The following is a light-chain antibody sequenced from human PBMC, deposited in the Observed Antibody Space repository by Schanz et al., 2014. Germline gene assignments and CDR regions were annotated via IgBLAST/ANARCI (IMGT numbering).Light chain of an antibody. V-gene: IGKV1-16*01. CDR1: QGISNY. CDR2: PAS. Sequence: DIQMTQSPSSLSASVGDRITITCRASQGISNYLAWFQQKPGKAPKLLIYPASSSQSGVPSRFSGSGSGTDFTLTISSLQPEDSATYYCQQATSLITFGQGTRLEIK. CDR3: QQATSLIT. J-gene: IGKJ5*01.